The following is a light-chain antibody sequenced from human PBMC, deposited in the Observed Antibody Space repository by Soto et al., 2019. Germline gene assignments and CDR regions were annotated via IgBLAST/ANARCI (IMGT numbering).Light chain of an antibody. Sequence: QSALTQPASVSGSPGQSITISCTGTSSDVGGYNYVSWYQQHPGKAPQLMIYEVSNRPSGVSNRFSGSKSGNTASLTISGLQAEDEADYYCSSYTSSSTPYVLGTGTKLTVL. V-gene: IGLV2-14*01. J-gene: IGLJ1*01. CDR1: SSDVGGYNY. CDR2: EVS. CDR3: SSYTSSSTPYV.